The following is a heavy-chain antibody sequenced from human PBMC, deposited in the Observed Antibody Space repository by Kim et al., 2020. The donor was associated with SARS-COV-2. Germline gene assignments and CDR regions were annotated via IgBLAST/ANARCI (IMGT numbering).Heavy chain of an antibody. CDR3: ARDYDILTGYYKDYYYGMDV. D-gene: IGHD3-9*01. CDR2: IYYSGST. Sequence: SETLSLTCTVSGGSISSSSYYWGWIRQPPGKGLEWIGSIYYSGSTYYNPSLKSRVTISVDTSKNQFSLKLSSVTAADTAVYYCARDYDILTGYYKDYYYGMDVWGQGTTVTVSS. V-gene: IGHV4-39*07. J-gene: IGHJ6*02. CDR1: GGSISSSSYY.